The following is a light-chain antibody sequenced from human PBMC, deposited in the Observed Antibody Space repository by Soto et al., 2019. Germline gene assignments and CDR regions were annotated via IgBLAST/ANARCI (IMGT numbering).Light chain of an antibody. CDR2: ATS. J-gene: IGKJ4*01. Sequence: DIPMTQSPSSVSASVGDRVTITCRASQDINRWLAWYQQKPGRAPKLLIYATSSLQGDAPSRFSGSASGTDFTLTISSLQPEDFATYYCQQANSFPLTFGGGTEVEIK. CDR3: QQANSFPLT. CDR1: QDINRW. V-gene: IGKV1-12*01.